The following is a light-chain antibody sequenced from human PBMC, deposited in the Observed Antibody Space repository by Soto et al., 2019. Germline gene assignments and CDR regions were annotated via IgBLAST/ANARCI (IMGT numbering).Light chain of an antibody. CDR3: SSFTTSSTYD. J-gene: IGLJ1*01. Sequence: QSALTQPASVSGSPGQSITISCTGTSSDIGAYNYVSWYQQYPGRAPKLMIYEVNNRPSGVSNRFSGSKSGNTASLTISGLQAEDEADYYCSSFTTSSTYDVGAGTKVTVL. V-gene: IGLV2-14*01. CDR1: SSDIGAYNY. CDR2: EVN.